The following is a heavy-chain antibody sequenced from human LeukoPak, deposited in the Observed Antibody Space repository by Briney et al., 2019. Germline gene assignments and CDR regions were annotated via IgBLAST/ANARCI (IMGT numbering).Heavy chain of an antibody. CDR3: ARGHFWYYDFWSGHLPYYFDY. V-gene: IGHV4-34*01. CDR1: GGSFSGYY. CDR2: INHSGST. J-gene: IGHJ4*02. D-gene: IGHD3-3*01. Sequence: SETLSLTCAVYGGSFSGYYWSWIRQPPGKGLEWIGEINHSGSTNYNPSLKSRVTISVDTSKNQFSLKLSSVTAADTAVYYCARGHFWYYDFWSGHLPYYFDYWGQGTLVTVSS.